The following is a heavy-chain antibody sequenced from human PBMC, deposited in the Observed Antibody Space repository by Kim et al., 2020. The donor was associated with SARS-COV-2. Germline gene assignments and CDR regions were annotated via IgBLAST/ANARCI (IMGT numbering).Heavy chain of an antibody. CDR1: GFTFSSYA. CDR2: ISGSGGST. D-gene: IGHD3-22*01. J-gene: IGHJ3*02. CDR3: AKDRDYYDSSGYVDAFDI. Sequence: GGSLRLSCAASGFTFSSYAMSWVRQAPGKGLEWVSAISGSGGSTYYADSVKGRITISRDNSKNTLYLQMNSLRAEDTAVYYCAKDRDYYDSSGYVDAFDIWGQGTMVTVSS. V-gene: IGHV3-23*01.